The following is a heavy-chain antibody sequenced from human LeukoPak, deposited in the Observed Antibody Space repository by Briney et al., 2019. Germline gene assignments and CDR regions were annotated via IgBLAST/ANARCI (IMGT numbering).Heavy chain of an antibody. CDR1: GYTFTVYY. Sequence: ASVKVSCKASGYTFTVYYMHWVRQAPGQGLEWMGMIYPRDGSTSYAQKFQGRVTVTRDTSTSTVHMELSGLRSEDTAVYYCARDQEGLDYWGQGTLVTVSS. V-gene: IGHV1-46*01. CDR3: ARDQEGLDY. J-gene: IGHJ4*02. CDR2: IYPRDGST.